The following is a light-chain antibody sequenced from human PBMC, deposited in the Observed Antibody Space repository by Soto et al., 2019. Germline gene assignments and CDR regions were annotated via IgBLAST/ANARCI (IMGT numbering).Light chain of an antibody. Sequence: EIVLTQSPATLSLSPGERSTLSFMASQSVSSYLACYQQKPGQAPRLLIYDASNRATGIPARFSGSGSGTDFTLTISSLEPEDFAVYYCQQRSNWPPITFGQGTRLEI. CDR1: QSVSSY. CDR3: QQRSNWPPIT. CDR2: DAS. V-gene: IGKV3-11*01. J-gene: IGKJ5*01.